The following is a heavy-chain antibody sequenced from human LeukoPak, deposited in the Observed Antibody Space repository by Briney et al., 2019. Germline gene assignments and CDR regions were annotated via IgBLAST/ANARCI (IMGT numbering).Heavy chain of an antibody. J-gene: IGHJ4*02. V-gene: IGHV3-23*01. CDR3: AKDSPYCGGDCYSFDY. D-gene: IGHD2-21*02. Sequence: GGSLRLSCAASGFTFSSYAMSWVRQAPGKGLEWVSAISASGGSTHYADSVKGRFTISRDNSKNTLFLQMNSLRAEDTGVYYCAKDSPYCGGDCYSFDYWGQGTLVTVSS. CDR2: ISASGGST. CDR1: GFTFSSYA.